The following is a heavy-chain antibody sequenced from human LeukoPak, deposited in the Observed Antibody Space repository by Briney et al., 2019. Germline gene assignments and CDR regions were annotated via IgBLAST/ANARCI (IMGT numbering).Heavy chain of an antibody. CDR2: IYTSGST. CDR1: GGSISSYY. V-gene: IGHV4-4*07. Sequence: SETLSLTCTVSGGSISSYYWSWIRQPAGKGLEWIGRIYTSGSTNYNPSLKSRVTMSVDTSKNQFSLKLSSVTAADTAVYYCARWARGSGSYYWDYWGQGTLVTVSS. CDR3: ARWARGSGSYYWDY. J-gene: IGHJ4*02. D-gene: IGHD3-10*01.